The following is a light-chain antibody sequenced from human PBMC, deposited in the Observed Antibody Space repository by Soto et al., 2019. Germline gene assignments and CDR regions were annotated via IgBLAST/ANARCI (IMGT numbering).Light chain of an antibody. CDR2: EVN. Sequence: SALTQPASLSGSPGQSITISCTGTSSDIGAYDYVSWFQQHPGKAPKLMISEVNNRPSGVSNRFSGSKSGNTAYLTISGLQVEDEAEHFCFSFTTTGTHVFGTGTKVTVL. J-gene: IGLJ1*01. CDR3: FSFTTTGTHV. CDR1: SSDIGAYDY. V-gene: IGLV2-14*01.